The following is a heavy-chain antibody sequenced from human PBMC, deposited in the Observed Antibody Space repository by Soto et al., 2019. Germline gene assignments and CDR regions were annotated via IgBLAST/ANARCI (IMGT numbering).Heavy chain of an antibody. CDR1: GYTFTSYG. CDR3: ARDRGFFQNMYIDY. Sequence: ASVKVSCKASGYTFTSYGISWVRQAPGQGLEWMGWISAYNGNTNYAQKLQGSVTMTTDTSTSTAYMELRSLRSDDTAVYYCARDRGFFQNMYIDYWGQGTLVTVSS. V-gene: IGHV1-18*01. J-gene: IGHJ4*02. CDR2: ISAYNGNT. D-gene: IGHD3-3*01.